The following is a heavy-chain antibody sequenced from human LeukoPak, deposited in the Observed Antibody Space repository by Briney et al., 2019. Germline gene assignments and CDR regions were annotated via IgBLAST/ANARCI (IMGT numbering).Heavy chain of an antibody. J-gene: IGHJ4*02. CDR2: ISSSSSYI. CDR3: AKARAGYSSYYFDY. D-gene: IGHD5-24*01. Sequence: GGSLRLSCAASGFTFSSYSMNWVRQAPGKGLEWVSSISSSSSYIYYTDSVKGRFTTSRDNSKNTLYLQMNSLRAEDTAVYYCAKARAGYSSYYFDYWGQGTLVTVSS. CDR1: GFTFSSYS. V-gene: IGHV3-21*04.